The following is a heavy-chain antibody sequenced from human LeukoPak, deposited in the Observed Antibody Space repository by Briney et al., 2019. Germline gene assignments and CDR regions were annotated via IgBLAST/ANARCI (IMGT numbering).Heavy chain of an antibody. D-gene: IGHD6-19*01. Sequence: PSETLSLTCAVSGDSISSDIWWNWVRQPPGKGLEWIGSIYYSGSTYYNPSLKSRVTISVDTSKNQFSLKLSSVTAADTAVYYCAKARYLAVAGTIDYWGQGTLVTVSS. V-gene: IGHV4-38-2*01. CDR2: IYYSGST. CDR3: AKARYLAVAGTIDY. CDR1: GDSISSDIW. J-gene: IGHJ4*02.